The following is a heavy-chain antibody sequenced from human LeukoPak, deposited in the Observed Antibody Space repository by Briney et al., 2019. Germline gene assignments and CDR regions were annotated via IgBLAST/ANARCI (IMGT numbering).Heavy chain of an antibody. V-gene: IGHV3-74*01. J-gene: IGHJ4*02. CDR3: ARGLVLGFLDY. CDR1: GFTFSSSW. D-gene: IGHD4-11*01. CDR2: INSDESIT. Sequence: PGGSQRLSCAASGFTFSSSWMYWVRQAPGKGLVWVSRINSDESITTYADSVKGRFTISRDNAKNTLYLQMNSLRAEDTAVYYCARGLVLGFLDYWGQGTLVTVSS.